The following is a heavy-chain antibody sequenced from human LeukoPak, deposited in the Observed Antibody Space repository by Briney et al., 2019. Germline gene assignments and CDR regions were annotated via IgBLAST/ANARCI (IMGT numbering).Heavy chain of an antibody. Sequence: ASVKVSCKASGYTFTGYYLHWVRQAPGQGLEWMGRINPNSGGTNYAQKFQGSVTMTRDTSISTAYMELSRLRSDDAAVYYCARDLRKSSGIYYYYMDVWGKGTTVTVSS. V-gene: IGHV1-2*06. D-gene: IGHD6-19*01. CDR1: GYTFTGYY. CDR2: INPNSGGT. CDR3: ARDLRKSSGIYYYYMDV. J-gene: IGHJ6*03.